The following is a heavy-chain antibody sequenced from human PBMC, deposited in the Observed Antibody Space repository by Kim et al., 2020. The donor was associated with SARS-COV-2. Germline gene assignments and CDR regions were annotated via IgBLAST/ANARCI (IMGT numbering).Heavy chain of an antibody. J-gene: IGHJ6*02. CDR2: IYYSGST. CDR1: GGSVSSGSYY. D-gene: IGHD4-17*01. CDR3: ARGRSTPDYGDYAPYYYYGMDV. V-gene: IGHV4-61*01. Sequence: SETLSLTCTVSGGSVSSGSYYWSWIRQPPGKGLEWIGYIYYSGSTNYNPSLKSRVTISVDTSKNQFSLKLSSVTAADTAVYYCARGRSTPDYGDYAPYYYYGMDVWGQGTTVTVSS.